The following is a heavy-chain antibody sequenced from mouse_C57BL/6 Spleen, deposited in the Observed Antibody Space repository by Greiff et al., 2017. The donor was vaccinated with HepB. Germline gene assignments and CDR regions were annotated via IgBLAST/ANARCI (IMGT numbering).Heavy chain of an antibody. Sequence: QVQLQQPGAELVKPGASVKLSCKASGYTFTSYWMHWVKQRPGQGLEWIGMIHPNSGSTNYNEKFKSKATLTVDKSSSTAYMQLSSLTSEDSAVYYCARSELGRGPYYFDYWGQGTTLTVSS. CDR3: ARSELGRGPYYFDY. V-gene: IGHV1-64*01. CDR1: GYTFTSYW. J-gene: IGHJ2*01. CDR2: IHPNSGST. D-gene: IGHD4-1*01.